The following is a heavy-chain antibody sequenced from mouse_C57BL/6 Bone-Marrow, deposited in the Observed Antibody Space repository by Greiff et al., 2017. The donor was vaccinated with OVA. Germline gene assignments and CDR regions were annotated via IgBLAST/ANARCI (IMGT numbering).Heavy chain of an antibody. CDR2: INPGSGGT. D-gene: IGHD2-2*01. V-gene: IGHV1-54*01. CDR3: ARFLWLREHFDV. CDR1: GYAFTNYL. J-gene: IGHJ1*03. Sequence: QVQLQQSGAELVRPGTSVKVSCKASGYAFTNYLLEWVKQRPGQGLEGIGVINPGSGGTNYNEKFKGKATLTADKSSSTAYMQLSSLTSEDSAVYVCARFLWLREHFDVWGTGTTVTVSS.